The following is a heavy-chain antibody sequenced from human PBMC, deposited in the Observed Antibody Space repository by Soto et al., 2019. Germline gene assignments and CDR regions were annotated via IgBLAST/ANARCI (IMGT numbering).Heavy chain of an antibody. D-gene: IGHD3-10*01. Sequence: QVQLVQSGDEVKKSGASVKVSCKASGYTFSNYGISWVRQAPGQGLEWMGWISGYNGLTAYAQNVQSRVTMTIDTPTRTVFMELTSLRSNDTAVYYCARDEGIRGFDSWGQGTLVTVSS. V-gene: IGHV1-18*04. CDR2: ISGYNGLT. CDR1: GYTFSNYG. J-gene: IGHJ4*02. CDR3: ARDEGIRGFDS.